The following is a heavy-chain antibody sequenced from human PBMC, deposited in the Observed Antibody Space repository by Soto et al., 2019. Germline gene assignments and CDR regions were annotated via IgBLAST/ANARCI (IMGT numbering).Heavy chain of an antibody. CDR2: ISYDGGDT. CDR3: ARDLYFDSYSLDC. J-gene: IGHJ4*02. D-gene: IGHD3-9*01. Sequence: QVQLVESGGGVVQPGRSLSLSCAASGFTFTAFAMHWVRQAPGKGLEWVAIISYDGGDTHYADSVKGRLTISRDNSKNTVYLQMNSLRPEDTAVYYCARDLYFDSYSLDCWGQGTLVTVSS. CDR1: GFTFTAFA. V-gene: IGHV3-30-3*01.